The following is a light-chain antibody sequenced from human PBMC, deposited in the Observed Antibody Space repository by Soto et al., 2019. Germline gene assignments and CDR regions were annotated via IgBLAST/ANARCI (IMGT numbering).Light chain of an antibody. CDR1: QSVSSY. CDR3: QQNYSCPRS. J-gene: IGKJ4*01. CDR2: DAS. V-gene: IGKV1-5*01. Sequence: ITMTQSPSTLPASLAARVTITCRASQSVSSYLAWYQHKPGKAPRLLIYDASSWDSGIPARFSGSGSGTEFTLTISSLQSEDFGVYYCQQNYSCPRSFGRGTKVDIK.